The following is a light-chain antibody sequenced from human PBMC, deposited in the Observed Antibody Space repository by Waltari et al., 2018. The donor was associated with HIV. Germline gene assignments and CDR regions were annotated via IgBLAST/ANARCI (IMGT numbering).Light chain of an antibody. CDR3: SSYAGSNNLV. CDR1: SSDVGGYHH. Sequence: QSALTQPPSASGSPGPSVTISCTGTSSDVGGYHHFSCYQHHPGKAPNLMIYEAITRPSGVPDRFSGSKSGNTASLTVSGLQAEDEADYYCSSYAGSNNLVFGGGTKLTVL. CDR2: EAI. V-gene: IGLV2-8*01. J-gene: IGLJ2*01.